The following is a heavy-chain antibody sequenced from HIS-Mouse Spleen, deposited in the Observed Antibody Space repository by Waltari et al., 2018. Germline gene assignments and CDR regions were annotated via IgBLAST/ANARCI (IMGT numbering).Heavy chain of an antibody. V-gene: IGHV1-2*02. CDR1: GSTFTGHC. D-gene: IGHD1-20*01. J-gene: IGHJ4*02. CDR2: INPNSGGT. Sequence: QVQLVQSGAEVKKPGASVKVPCKASGSTFTGHCMPRVRQAPGQGLEWMGWINPNSGGTNYAQKFQGRVTMTRDTSISTAYMELSRLRSDDTAVYYCARGITGTTGSWGQGTLVTVSS. CDR3: ARGITGTTGS.